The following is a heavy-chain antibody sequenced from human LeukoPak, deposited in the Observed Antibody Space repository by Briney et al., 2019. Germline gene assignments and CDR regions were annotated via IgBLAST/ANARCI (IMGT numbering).Heavy chain of an antibody. CDR3: ARVGPRRYCSSTSCYEDY. D-gene: IGHD2-2*01. CDR2: ITPNSGGT. V-gene: IGHV1-2*02. Sequence: ASVRVSSTASGYTFTVYSMHSVRQAPGQGLEWMGWITPNSGGTNYAQKFQGRVTMTRDTSISTAYMELSRLRSDDTAVYYCARVGPRRYCSSTSCYEDYWGQGTLVTVSS. CDR1: GYTFTVYS. J-gene: IGHJ4*02.